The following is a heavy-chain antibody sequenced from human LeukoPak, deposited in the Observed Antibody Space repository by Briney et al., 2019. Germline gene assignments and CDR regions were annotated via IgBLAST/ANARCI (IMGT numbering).Heavy chain of an antibody. D-gene: IGHD3-22*01. CDR3: ASGPINYYDSSGFDY. CDR2: INPNSGGT. CDR1: GYTFTGYY. Sequence: ASVKVSCKASGYTFTGYYMHWVRQAPGQGLEWMGWINPNSGGTNYAQKFQGRVTMTRDTSISTAYMELSRLRSDDTAVYYCASGPINYYDSSGFDYWGQGTLVTVSS. V-gene: IGHV1-2*02. J-gene: IGHJ4*02.